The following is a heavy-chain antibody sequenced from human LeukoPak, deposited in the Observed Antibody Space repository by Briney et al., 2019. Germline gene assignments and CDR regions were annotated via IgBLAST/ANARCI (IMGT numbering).Heavy chain of an antibody. CDR2: IKTDGSAT. Sequence: GGSLTLSCAASGFSFSSHCMHWVRQAPGKGLVWVSRIKTDGSATTYAGSVQGRFSISRDNAKSTLYLQMNSLRAEHTAVYYCVREVNVYRRFDYGGQGTLVTVSS. V-gene: IGHV3-74*01. CDR1: GFSFSSHC. CDR3: VREVNVYRRFDY. D-gene: IGHD2-8*01. J-gene: IGHJ4*02.